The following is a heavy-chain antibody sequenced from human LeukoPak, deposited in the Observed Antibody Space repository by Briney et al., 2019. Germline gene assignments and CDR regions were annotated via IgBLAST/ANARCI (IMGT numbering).Heavy chain of an antibody. V-gene: IGHV4-39*07. CDR2: ISYSGST. D-gene: IGHD3/OR15-3a*01. J-gene: IGHJ4*02. CDR1: GGSISSSSYY. CDR3: ARVTPDGFSDY. Sequence: SETLSLTCTVSGGSISSSSYYWAWIRQPPGKGLQWIGSISYSGSTYYNPSLRSRVTISVDTSKNQFSLNLSSVTAADTAVYYCARVTPDGFSDYWGQGTLVTVSS.